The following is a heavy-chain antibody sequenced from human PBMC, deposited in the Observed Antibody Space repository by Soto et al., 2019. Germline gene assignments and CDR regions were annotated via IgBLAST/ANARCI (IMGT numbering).Heavy chain of an antibody. CDR1: GFTFGDYY. J-gene: IGHJ4*02. CDR2: ISSSGGTI. CDR3: ARDPLISGSGWDH. Sequence: GGSLRLCCVVSGFTFGDYYMAWIRQAPGKGLEWISYISSSGGTIYYSDSVKGRFTISRDNAKNSLYLQMNSLRAEDTAVYYCARDPLISGSGWDHWGQGTLVTVSS. D-gene: IGHD6-19*01. V-gene: IGHV3-11*01.